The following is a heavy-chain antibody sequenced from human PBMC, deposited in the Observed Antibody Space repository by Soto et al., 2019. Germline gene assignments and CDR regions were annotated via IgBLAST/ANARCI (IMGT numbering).Heavy chain of an antibody. CDR3: AKDQGGSWYEIDY. J-gene: IGHJ4*02. Sequence: PGGSLRLSCAASGFTFSNYAVTWVRQAPGKGLEWVSTISGSGGSTYYADSVKGRFTISRDNSKNTLYLQMNSLRAEDTAVCYCAKDQGGSWYEIDYWGQGTLVTVSS. CDR2: ISGSGGST. V-gene: IGHV3-23*01. D-gene: IGHD6-13*01. CDR1: GFTFSNYA.